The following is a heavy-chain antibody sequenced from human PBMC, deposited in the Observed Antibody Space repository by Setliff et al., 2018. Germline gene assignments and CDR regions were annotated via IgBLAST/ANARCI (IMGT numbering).Heavy chain of an antibody. V-gene: IGHV1-2*06. CDR2: VNPKNGGI. CDR1: GYSFIDYY. CDR3: ARPRSNYNRGAFSI. J-gene: IGHJ3*02. Sequence: ASVKVSCKASGYSFIDYYIHWVRQAPGQGPEWMGRVNPKNGGILYSQKFEGRVSMTGDRTISTVYLDLRSLTFDDTAVYYCARPRSNYNRGAFSIWGQGTMVTVSS. D-gene: IGHD3-10*01.